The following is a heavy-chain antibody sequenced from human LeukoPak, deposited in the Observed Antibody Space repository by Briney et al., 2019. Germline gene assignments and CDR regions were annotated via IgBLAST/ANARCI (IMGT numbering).Heavy chain of an antibody. J-gene: IGHJ4*02. CDR2: ISSTGGTI. CDR1: GFTFSNAW. CDR3: ARDRGYSTFDY. Sequence: GGSLRLSCAASGFTFSNAWMNWVRQAPGKGLEWVSYISSTGGTIYYADSMKGRFTISRDNAKNSLYLQMNSLRAEDTAVYYCARDRGYSTFDYWGQGTLVTVSS. V-gene: IGHV3-48*04. D-gene: IGHD3-22*01.